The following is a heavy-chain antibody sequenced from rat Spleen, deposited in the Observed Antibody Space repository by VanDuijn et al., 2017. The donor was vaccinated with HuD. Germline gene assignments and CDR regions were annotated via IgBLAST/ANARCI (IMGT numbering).Heavy chain of an antibody. J-gene: IGHJ4*01. Sequence: EVQLVESGGDLVQPGRSLELSCAASGFTFSDYYMAWVRQAPTKGLEWVASISYDGGGTYYGDSVKGRFTISRDNTKSSPYLQMDSLRSEDTATYYCTTVNYGSYTGYVMDAWGQGASVTVS. D-gene: IGHD1-3*01. CDR1: GFTFSDYY. CDR3: TTVNYGSYTGYVMDA. CDR2: ISYDGGGT. V-gene: IGHV5-20*01.